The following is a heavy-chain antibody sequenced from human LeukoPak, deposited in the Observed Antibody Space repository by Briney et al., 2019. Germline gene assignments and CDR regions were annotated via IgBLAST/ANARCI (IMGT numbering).Heavy chain of an antibody. Sequence: GGSLRLSCAASGFTFSSYGMHWVRQAPGKGLEWVAFTRYDGSNKYYADSVKGRFTISRDNSKNTLYLQMNSLRAEDTAVYYCAKDRGVTTDYYYMDVWGKGTTVTVSS. CDR1: GFTFSSYG. CDR2: TRYDGSNK. D-gene: IGHD2-21*02. CDR3: AKDRGVTTDYYYMDV. J-gene: IGHJ6*03. V-gene: IGHV3-30*02.